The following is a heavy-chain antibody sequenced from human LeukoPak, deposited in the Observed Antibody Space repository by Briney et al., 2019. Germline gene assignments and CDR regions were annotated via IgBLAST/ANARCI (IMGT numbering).Heavy chain of an antibody. D-gene: IGHD2-2*01. Sequence: PSETLSLTCTVSGDSINRHYWSWIRQTPGKGLEWIGYISYRGTTKYSPSLKSRVTISIDTSNNQFSLRLSSVTAADTAVYYCATNAGPAALDAIDIWGQGTIVTVSS. CDR1: GDSINRHY. CDR3: ATNAGPAALDAIDI. CDR2: ISYRGTT. J-gene: IGHJ3*02. V-gene: IGHV4-59*08.